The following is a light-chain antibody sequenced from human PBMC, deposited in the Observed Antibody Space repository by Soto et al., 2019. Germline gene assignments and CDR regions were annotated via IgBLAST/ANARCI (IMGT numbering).Light chain of an antibody. V-gene: IGKV3-20*01. CDR3: QQCGNSPWA. CDR1: QSVSSSS. J-gene: IGKJ1*01. Sequence: VLTQSPGTLSLSPGERATLSCRASQSVSSSSLAWYQQKPGQAPRLLIYAASSRATGIPDRFSGSGSGTDFTLTINRVEPEDFAVYYCQQCGNSPWAFGQGPTVEIK. CDR2: AAS.